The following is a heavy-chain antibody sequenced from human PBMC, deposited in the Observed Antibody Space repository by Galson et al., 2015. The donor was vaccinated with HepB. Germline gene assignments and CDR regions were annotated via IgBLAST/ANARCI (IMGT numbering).Heavy chain of an antibody. J-gene: IGHJ4*02. CDR3: AKPDDYGDYASLAY. Sequence: SLRLSCAASGFSFSTSGMHWVRQAPGKGLEWVAFISYDGQNKYYRDSVKGRFSISRDNSKNSLYLQMNSLRADDTALFYCAKPDDYGDYASLAYWGQGTLVTVSS. V-gene: IGHV3-30*02. CDR2: ISYDGQNK. D-gene: IGHD4-17*01. CDR1: GFSFSTSG.